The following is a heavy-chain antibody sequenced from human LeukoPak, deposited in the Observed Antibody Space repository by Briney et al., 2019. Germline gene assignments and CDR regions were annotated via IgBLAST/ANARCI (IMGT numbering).Heavy chain of an antibody. J-gene: IGHJ6*03. V-gene: IGHV1-69*06. CDR3: ARGGGNYALYYMDV. Sequence: ASVKVSCKASGGTFSSYAISWVRQAPGQGLEWVGGIIAIFGTANYAQKVQGRVTITADKYTSTAYMELSSLRSEDTAVYYCARGGGNYALYYMDVWGKGTTVTVSS. CDR1: GGTFSSYA. CDR2: IIAIFGTA. D-gene: IGHD4-23*01.